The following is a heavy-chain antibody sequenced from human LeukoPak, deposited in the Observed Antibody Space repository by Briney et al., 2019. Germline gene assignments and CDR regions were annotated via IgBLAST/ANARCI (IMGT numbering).Heavy chain of an antibody. CDR1: GFTFSNYG. V-gene: IGHV3-23*01. CDR3: AKGWGTSRTFDI. D-gene: IGHD1-26*01. Sequence: PGGSLRLSCAGSGFTFSNYGMSWVRQAPGKGLEWVSVITGSGGTTYYADSVKGRFTMSRDNSKNTLYLQMNSLRAEDTAVYYCAKGWGTSRTFDIWGQGTMVTVSS. CDR2: ITGSGGTT. J-gene: IGHJ3*02.